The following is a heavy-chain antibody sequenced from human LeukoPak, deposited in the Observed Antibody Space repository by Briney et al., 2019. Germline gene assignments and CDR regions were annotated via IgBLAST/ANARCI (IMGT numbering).Heavy chain of an antibody. Sequence: ASVKVSCKASGYNFNDYYMHWVRQVPGQGFEWLGWINPKNGYATYAGNFLGRLTMTGDKSTSTVSMDLSSLRSDDTAIYYCAKAGRSDYFLRWFDPWGQGTLVTVSS. J-gene: IGHJ5*02. CDR3: AKAGRSDYFLRWFDP. D-gene: IGHD3-10*01. CDR1: GYNFNDYY. V-gene: IGHV1-2*02. CDR2: INPKNGYA.